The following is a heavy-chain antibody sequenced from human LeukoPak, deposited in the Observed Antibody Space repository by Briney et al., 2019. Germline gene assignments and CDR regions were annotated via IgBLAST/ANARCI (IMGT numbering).Heavy chain of an antibody. J-gene: IGHJ4*02. V-gene: IGHV1-18*04. CDR2: IIAYNGNT. Sequence: ASVKVSCKASGYTFTSYGISWVRQTPGQGLEWMGWIIAYNGNTNYAQKLQGRVTMTTDTSTSTAYMELRSLRSDVTAVYYCARDNFDLYPNYWGQGTLVTVSS. CDR3: ARDNFDLYPNY. D-gene: IGHD3-9*01. CDR1: GYTFTSYG.